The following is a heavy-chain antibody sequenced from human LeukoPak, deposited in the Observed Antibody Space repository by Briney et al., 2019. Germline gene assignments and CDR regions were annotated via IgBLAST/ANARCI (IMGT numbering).Heavy chain of an antibody. D-gene: IGHD6-19*01. CDR3: ARRGSGWYFPSDY. Sequence: SETLSLTCTVSGGSTSSSSYYWGWIRQPPGKGLAWIGRIYYSGNTYYNPSLKGRVTISVDKSKNQFSLKLSSVTAADTAVYYCARRGSGWYFPSDYWGQGTLVTVSS. CDR2: IYYSGNT. V-gene: IGHV4-39*07. CDR1: GGSTSSSSYY. J-gene: IGHJ4*02.